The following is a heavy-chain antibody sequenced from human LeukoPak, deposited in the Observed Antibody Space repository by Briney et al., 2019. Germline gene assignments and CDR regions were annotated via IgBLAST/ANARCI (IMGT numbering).Heavy chain of an antibody. V-gene: IGHV4-59*08. D-gene: IGHD2-8*01. J-gene: IGHJ3*02. CDR2: MFYSGGT. CDR1: GGAISSYY. Sequence: PSETLSLTCTVSGGAISSYYWSWVRQPPGKGLEWIGYMFYSGGTNSNPSLKSRLTISVDTSKNQFSLKLTSVTAADTAVYYCARGGLMVHAHDAFDIWGQGTMVTVSS. CDR3: ARGGLMVHAHDAFDI.